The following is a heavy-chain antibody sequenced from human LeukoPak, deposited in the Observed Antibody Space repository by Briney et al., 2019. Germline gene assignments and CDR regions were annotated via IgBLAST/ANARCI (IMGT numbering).Heavy chain of an antibody. CDR1: GGSISSYY. D-gene: IGHD3-3*01. CDR3: AREYYDFWSGSGYYMDV. CDR2: IYYSGST. V-gene: IGHV4-59*01. J-gene: IGHJ6*03. Sequence: PSETLSLTCTVSGGSISSYYWSWIRQPPGKGLEWIGYIYYSGSTNYNPSLKSRVTISVDTSKNQFSLRLSSVTAADTAVYYCAREYYDFWSGSGYYMDVWGKGTTVTVSS.